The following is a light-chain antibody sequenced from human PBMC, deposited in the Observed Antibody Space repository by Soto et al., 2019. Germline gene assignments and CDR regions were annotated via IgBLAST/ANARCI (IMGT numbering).Light chain of an antibody. V-gene: IGKV2-28*01. CDR2: MGS. CDR3: MQALQTPLT. Sequence: DIVMTQSPVSLPVTPGEQASISCRSSQSLLHSHGYTYLDWYLQKPGQSPQLLIYMGSTRASGVPDRFSGSGSGTDFTLKISRVEAEDVGVYYCMQALQTPLTFGGGTKVEIK. CDR1: QSLLHSHGYTY. J-gene: IGKJ4*01.